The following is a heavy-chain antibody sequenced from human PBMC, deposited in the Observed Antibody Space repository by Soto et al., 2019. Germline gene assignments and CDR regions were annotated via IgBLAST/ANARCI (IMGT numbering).Heavy chain of an antibody. Sequence: QVQLVQSGAEVKKPGASVKVSCKASGYIFTNYAMHWVRQAPGQRPEWMGWINGGNGKTMYSQKFQGRVTITRETAASTVYMELSSLRSDDTAVYYCARVIWVDYDNSGYPFDYWGQGTLVTVSS. CDR1: GYIFTNYA. V-gene: IGHV1-3*01. J-gene: IGHJ4*02. CDR3: ARVIWVDYDNSGYPFDY. D-gene: IGHD3-22*01. CDR2: INGGNGKT.